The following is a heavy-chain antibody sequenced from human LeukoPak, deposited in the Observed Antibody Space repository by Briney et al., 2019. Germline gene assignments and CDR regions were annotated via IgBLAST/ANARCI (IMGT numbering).Heavy chain of an antibody. Sequence: ASETLSLTCTVSGGSISSSGYYWAWIRQPPGKGLEWIGSIYYSGSTDYNPSLKSRVTISVDTSTNQYSLRLTSVTAADTAVYYCARVPPYSGSPYYYYMDVWGKGTTVTVSS. J-gene: IGHJ6*03. V-gene: IGHV4-39*01. CDR1: GGSISSSGYY. CDR2: IYYSGST. CDR3: ARVPPYSGSPYYYYMDV. D-gene: IGHD5-12*01.